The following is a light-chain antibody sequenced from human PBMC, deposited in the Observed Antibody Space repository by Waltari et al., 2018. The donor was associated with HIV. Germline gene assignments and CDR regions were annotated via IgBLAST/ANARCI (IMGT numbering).Light chain of an antibody. J-gene: IGKJ1*01. Sequence: DIVLTQSPDPLAVSLGERATMNCKASQKILFSPTNKNYLSRYQQRPGQPPKLRIYWASSRESEVPERLTGSGSGTNFTLTISRLQADDVAVYFCQQYYSTPRTFGQGTKV. CDR3: QQYYSTPRT. V-gene: IGKV4-1*01. CDR1: QKILFSPTNKNY. CDR2: WAS.